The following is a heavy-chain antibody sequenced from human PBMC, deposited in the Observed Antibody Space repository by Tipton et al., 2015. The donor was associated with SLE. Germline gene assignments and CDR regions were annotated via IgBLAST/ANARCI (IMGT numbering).Heavy chain of an antibody. J-gene: IGHJ4*02. CDR1: GYTFTSYD. CDR2: IIPIFGTA. D-gene: IGHD5-18*01. V-gene: IGHV1-69*13. Sequence: QSGPEVKKPGASVKVSCKASGYTFTSYDINWVRQATGQGLEWMGGIIPIFGTANYAQKFQGRVTITADESTSTAYMELSGLRSEDTAVYYCASGRGSFGDYWGQGTLVTVSS. CDR3: ASGRGSFGDY.